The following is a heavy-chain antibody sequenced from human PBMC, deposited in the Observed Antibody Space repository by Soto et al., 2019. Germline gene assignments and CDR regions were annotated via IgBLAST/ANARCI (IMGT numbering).Heavy chain of an antibody. D-gene: IGHD2-21*02. J-gene: IGHJ3*02. CDR1: GGSISSYY. V-gene: IGHV4-59*01. Sequence: QVQLQESGPGLVKPSETLSLTCTVSGGSISSYYWSWIRQPPGKGLEWIGYIYYSGSTNYNPSLKSRVPISVDTSKNQFSLKLSSVTAADTAVYYCARGIVVVTATYDAFDIWGQGTMVTVSS. CDR3: ARGIVVVTATYDAFDI. CDR2: IYYSGST.